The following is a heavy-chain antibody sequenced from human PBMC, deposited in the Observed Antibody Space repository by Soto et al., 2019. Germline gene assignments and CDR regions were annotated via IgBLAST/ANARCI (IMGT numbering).Heavy chain of an antibody. CDR3: ARDLFSGYDNWFGP. CDR2: IYYSGST. D-gene: IGHD5-12*01. CDR1: GGSISNYY. Sequence: PLETLCVTRSVSGGSISNYYWSWIRQPPGKGLEWIGYIYYSGSTNYNPSLKSRVTISVDTSKNQFSLKLSSVTAADTAVYYCARDLFSGYDNWFGPWGQGTLVTVSS. J-gene: IGHJ5*02. V-gene: IGHV4-59*01.